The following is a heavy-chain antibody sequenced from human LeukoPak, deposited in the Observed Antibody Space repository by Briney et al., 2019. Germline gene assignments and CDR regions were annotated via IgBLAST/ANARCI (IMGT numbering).Heavy chain of an antibody. CDR2: ISSSGSTI. CDR3: ASLTPELGVSRYYMDV. J-gene: IGHJ6*03. CDR1: GFTFTDYY. V-gene: IGHV3-11*04. Sequence: GGSLRLSCAASGFTFTDYYMSWIRQAPGKGLEWLSYISSSGSTIYYADSVKGRFTISRDNAKNSLYLQMNSLRAEDTAVYYCASLTPELGVSRYYMDVWGKGTTVTVSS. D-gene: IGHD3-10*01.